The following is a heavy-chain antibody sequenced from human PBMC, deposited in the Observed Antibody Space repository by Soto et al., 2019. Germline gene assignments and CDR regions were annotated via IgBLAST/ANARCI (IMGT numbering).Heavy chain of an antibody. CDR3: ARTDYDVLTGYYRFDY. J-gene: IGHJ4*02. CDR1: GGSISSYY. V-gene: IGHV4-4*07. D-gene: IGHD3-9*01. CDR2: IYTSGST. Sequence: SETLSLTCTVSGGSISSYYWSWIRQPAGKGLEWSGRIYTSGSTNYNPSLKSRVTMSVDTSKNQFSLKLSSVTAADTAVYYCARTDYDVLTGYYRFDYWGQGTLVTVSS.